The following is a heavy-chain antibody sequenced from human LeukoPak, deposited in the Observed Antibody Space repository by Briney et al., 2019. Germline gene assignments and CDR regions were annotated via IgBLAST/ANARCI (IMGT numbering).Heavy chain of an antibody. CDR2: IYSGGST. D-gene: IGHD2-21*02. CDR3: ARDEVTRDGRRYFDY. J-gene: IGHJ4*02. Sequence: GGSLRLSCAASGFTLSSNYMSWVRQAPGKGLEWVSVIYSGGSTYYADSVKGRFTISRNNSKNTLYLQMNSLRAEDTAVYYCARDEVTRDGRRYFDYWGQGPLVTVSA. CDR1: GFTLSSNY. V-gene: IGHV3-66*01.